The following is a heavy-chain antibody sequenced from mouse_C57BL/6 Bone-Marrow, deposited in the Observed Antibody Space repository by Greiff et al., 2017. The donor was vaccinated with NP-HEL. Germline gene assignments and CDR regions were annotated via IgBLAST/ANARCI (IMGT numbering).Heavy chain of an antibody. V-gene: IGHV5-17*01. J-gene: IGHJ4*01. D-gene: IGHD2-12*01. CDR3: ARRYRGLYYYAMDY. CDR1: GFTFSDYG. Sequence: EVQRVESGGGLVKPGGSLKLSCAASGFTFSDYGMHWVRQAPEKGLEWVAYISSGSSTIYYAETVKGRFTISRDNAKNTLFLQMTSLRSEDTAMYYCARRYRGLYYYAMDYWGQGTSVTVSS. CDR2: ISSGSSTI.